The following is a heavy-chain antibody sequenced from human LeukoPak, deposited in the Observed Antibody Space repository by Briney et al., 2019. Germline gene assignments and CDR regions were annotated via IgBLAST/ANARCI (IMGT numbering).Heavy chain of an antibody. CDR3: ARDAITMVRGENNWFDP. J-gene: IGHJ5*02. D-gene: IGHD3-10*01. V-gene: IGHV1-2*04. CDR2: INPNSGGT. CDR1: GYTFTGYY. Sequence: ASVTVSCKASGYTFTGYYMHWVRQAPGQGLEWMGWINPNSGGTNYAQKFQGWVTMTRDASISTAYMELSRLRSDDTAVYYCARDAITMVRGENNWFDPWGQGTLVTVSS.